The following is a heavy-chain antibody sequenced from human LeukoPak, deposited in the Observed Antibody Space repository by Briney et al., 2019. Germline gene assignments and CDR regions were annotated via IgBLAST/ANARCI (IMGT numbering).Heavy chain of an antibody. CDR2: ISSSSSYI. V-gene: IGHV3-21*01. CDR3: ARAWRGAFDI. J-gene: IGHJ3*02. D-gene: IGHD3-3*01. Sequence: GGSLRLSCAASGFTFSSDSMKWVRQAPGKGLEWVSSISSSSSYIYYADSVKGRFTISRDNAKTSLYLQMHSLMAEDTAVYYCARAWRGAFDIWGQGTMVTVSS. CDR1: GFTFSSDS.